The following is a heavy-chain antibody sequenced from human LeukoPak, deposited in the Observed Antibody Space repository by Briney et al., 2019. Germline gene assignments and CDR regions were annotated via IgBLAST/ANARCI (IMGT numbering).Heavy chain of an antibody. CDR3: AKDMSMIVVEYYFDY. J-gene: IGHJ4*02. V-gene: IGHV3-9*01. CDR2: ISWNSGSI. Sequence: GGSLRLSCAASGFTFDDYAMHWVRHAPGKGLEWVSGISWNSGSIGYADSVKGRFTISRDNAKNSLYLQMNSLGAEDTALYYCAKDMSMIVVEYYFDYWGQGTLVTVSS. CDR1: GFTFDDYA. D-gene: IGHD3-22*01.